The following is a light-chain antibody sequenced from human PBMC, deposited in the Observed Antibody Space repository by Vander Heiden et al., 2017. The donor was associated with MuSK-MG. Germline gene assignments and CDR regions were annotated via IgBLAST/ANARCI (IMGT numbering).Light chain of an antibody. CDR1: QGINNY. CDR3: QQYDCNTLT. Sequence: PPSSLSASVGDRVTITCRASQGINNYLAWFQQKPGKAPKFLIYTASALQSGVPSEFSRAGSGTDYHLTISRLQHEDYAAYYCQQYDCNTLTFGGGTRVEIK. CDR2: TAS. V-gene: IGKV1-16*02. J-gene: IGKJ4*01.